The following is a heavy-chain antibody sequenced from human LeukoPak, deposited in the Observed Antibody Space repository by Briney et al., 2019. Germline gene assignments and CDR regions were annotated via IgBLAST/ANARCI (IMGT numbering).Heavy chain of an antibody. CDR1: GGSISSSSYY. D-gene: IGHD5-18*01. CDR3: ARGSYGYYFDY. J-gene: IGHJ4*02. CDR2: IYYSGST. Sequence: SETLSLTCTVSGGSISSSSYYWGWIRQPPGKGLEWIGSIYYSGSTYYNPSLKSRVTISVDTSKNQFSLKLSSVTAADTAVYYCARGSYGYYFDYWGQGTLVTVSS. V-gene: IGHV4-39*01.